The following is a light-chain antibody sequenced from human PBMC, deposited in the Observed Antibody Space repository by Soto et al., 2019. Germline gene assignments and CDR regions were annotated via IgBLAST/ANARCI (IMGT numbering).Light chain of an antibody. CDR2: GAS. CDR1: QSVSGN. Sequence: EIVMTQSPATLSVSPGERATLSCRASQSVSGNLAWYQQKPGQAPRRLIYGASTRATSIPARFSGSGSGTEFTLTISSLQSEDFAVYYCQQYHNWPPITFGQGTRLEIK. J-gene: IGKJ5*01. CDR3: QQYHNWPPIT. V-gene: IGKV3-15*01.